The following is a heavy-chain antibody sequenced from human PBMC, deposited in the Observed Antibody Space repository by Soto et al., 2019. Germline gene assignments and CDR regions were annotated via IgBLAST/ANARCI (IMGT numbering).Heavy chain of an antibody. CDR3: ARDAPAAGTSQDHYFDY. V-gene: IGHV4-31*03. Sequence: PSETLSLTCTVSGGSISSGGYYWNWIRQHPGKGLEWIGYIYYSGSTYYNPSLKSRVTISVDTSKNQFSLKLSSVTAADTAVYYCARDAPAAGTSQDHYFDYWGQGTLVTVSS. CDR2: IYYSGST. CDR1: GGSISSGGYY. J-gene: IGHJ4*02. D-gene: IGHD6-13*01.